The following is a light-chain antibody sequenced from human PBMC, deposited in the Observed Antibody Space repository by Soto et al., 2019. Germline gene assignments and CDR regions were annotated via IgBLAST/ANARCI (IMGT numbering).Light chain of an antibody. CDR1: QTISDY. Sequence: DIPMTQSPSSLSASIGDRVTITCRASQTISDYLNWYQQKPGKAPNLLIYGASNLESGVPSRFSASGSGTEFTLTINSLDPEDFATYYCQQSYSVPFTFGPGTKVDVK. J-gene: IGKJ3*01. CDR2: GAS. V-gene: IGKV1-39*01. CDR3: QQSYSVPFT.